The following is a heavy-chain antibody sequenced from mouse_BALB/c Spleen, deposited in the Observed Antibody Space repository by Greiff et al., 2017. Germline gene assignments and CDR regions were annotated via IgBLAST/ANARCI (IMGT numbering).Heavy chain of an antibody. J-gene: IGHJ3*01. CDR1: GYSITSDYA. V-gene: IGHV3-2*02. Sequence: EVKLQESGPGLVKPSQSLSLTCTVTGYSITSDYAWNWIRQFPGNKLEWMGYIHYSGSTNYNPSLKSRISVTRDTSKNQFFLQLNSVTTEDTATYCCAGNYCRAWFAYWGQGTLVTVSA. CDR2: IHYSGST. D-gene: IGHD1-1*02. CDR3: AGNYCRAWFAY.